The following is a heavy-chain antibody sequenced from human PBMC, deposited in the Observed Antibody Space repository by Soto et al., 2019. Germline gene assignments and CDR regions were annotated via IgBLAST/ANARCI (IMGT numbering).Heavy chain of an antibody. CDR3: VREEHNYGQTFDY. CDR2: INPSGGGT. J-gene: IGHJ4*02. Sequence: ASVKVSCKASGYTFTNYYIHWLRQAPGQGLEWMGIINPSGGGTTYAQKFQDRATMTRDTSTSTLYMKLTSLRFDDTAVYYCVREEHNYGQTFDYWGQGTPVT. D-gene: IGHD5-18*01. CDR1: GYTFTNYY. V-gene: IGHV1-46*03.